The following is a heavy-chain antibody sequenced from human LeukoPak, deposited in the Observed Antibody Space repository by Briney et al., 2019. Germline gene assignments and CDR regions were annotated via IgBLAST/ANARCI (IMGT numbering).Heavy chain of an antibody. V-gene: IGHV4-59*12. J-gene: IGHJ2*01. D-gene: IGHD4-17*01. CDR1: GGSISSYY. CDR3: ARVSSKDDYGDFSPGDGHTTPPVGYFDL. CDR2: IYYSGST. Sequence: PSETLSLTCTVSGGSISSYYWSWIRQPPGKGLEWIGYIYYSGSTNYNPSLKSRVTISVDRSKNQFSLKLSSVTAADTAVYYCARVSSKDDYGDFSPGDGHTTPPVGYFDLWGRGTLVTVSS.